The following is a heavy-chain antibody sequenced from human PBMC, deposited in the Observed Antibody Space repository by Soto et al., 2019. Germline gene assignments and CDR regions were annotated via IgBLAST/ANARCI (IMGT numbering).Heavy chain of an antibody. V-gene: IGHV4-31*03. CDR2: IYYSGST. Sequence: SETLSLTCTVSGGSISSGGYYWSWIRQHPGKGLEWIGYIYYSGSTYYNPSLKSRVTISVDTSKNQFSLKLSSVTAADTAVYYCARVSLGGLDNWFDPWGQGTQVTVSS. D-gene: IGHD2-15*01. J-gene: IGHJ5*02. CDR3: ARVSLGGLDNWFDP. CDR1: GGSISSGGYY.